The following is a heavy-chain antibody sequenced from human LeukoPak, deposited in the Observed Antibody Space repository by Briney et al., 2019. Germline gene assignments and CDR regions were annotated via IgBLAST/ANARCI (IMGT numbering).Heavy chain of an antibody. J-gene: IGHJ1*01. D-gene: IGHD3-10*01. Sequence: SQTLSLTCVISGDSVSSNSAAWNWIRQSPSRGLEWLGRTYYRSKWYNDYAVSVKSRITINPDTSKNQFSLQLNCMTPDDTAVYYCARSGFFAEYFQYWGQGTLVTVSS. V-gene: IGHV6-1*01. CDR1: GDSVSSNSAA. CDR2: TYYRSKWYN. CDR3: ARSGFFAEYFQY.